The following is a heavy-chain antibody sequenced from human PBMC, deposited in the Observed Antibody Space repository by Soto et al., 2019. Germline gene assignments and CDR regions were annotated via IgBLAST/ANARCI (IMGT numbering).Heavy chain of an antibody. CDR2: ISSDSDHI. Sequence: GGSLRLSCAASGFMFGAYTMNWVRQAPGKGLEWLSSISSDSDHIDYADSVRGRFTVSRDNARKSLYLQMDSLGAEDTGVYYCATPYYYNHWGPGTLVTVSS. CDR1: GFMFGAYT. CDR3: ATPYYYNH. V-gene: IGHV3-21*01. J-gene: IGHJ5*02. D-gene: IGHD3-22*01.